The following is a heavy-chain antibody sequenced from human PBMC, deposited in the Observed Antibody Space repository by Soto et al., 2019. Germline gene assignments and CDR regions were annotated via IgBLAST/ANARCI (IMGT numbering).Heavy chain of an antibody. CDR3: ARDNMVRGLFDY. J-gene: IGHJ4*02. Sequence: SETLSLTCTVSGGSISSDDYYWSWIRQPPGKGLEWIGYTYHSGSTDYNPSLKSRVSIFVDTSKNQYSLKLSAVTTVDTAVYYCARDNMVRGLFDYWGQGILVTVSS. CDR2: TYHSGST. CDR1: GGSISSDDYY. D-gene: IGHD3-10*01. V-gene: IGHV4-30-4*01.